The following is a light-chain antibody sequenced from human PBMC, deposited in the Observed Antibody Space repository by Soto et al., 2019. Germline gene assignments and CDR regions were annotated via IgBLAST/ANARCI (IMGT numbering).Light chain of an antibody. V-gene: IGLV1-47*02. J-gene: IGLJ2*01. CDR2: SNN. Sequence: QSALTQPPSASGTPGQSVTISCSGSSSNIGSNYVYWYQQLPGRAPKLLIYSNNQRPSGVPDRVSAAKSGTSASLAIRGLRSEDEAYYYCAAWDDTLSGLAVFGGGTKVTVL. CDR1: SSNIGSNY. CDR3: AAWDDTLSGLAV.